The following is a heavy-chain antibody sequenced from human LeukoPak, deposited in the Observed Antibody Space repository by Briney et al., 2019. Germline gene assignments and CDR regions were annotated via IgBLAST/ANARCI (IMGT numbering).Heavy chain of an antibody. V-gene: IGHV3-64D*09. CDR3: VRQREDILTGCSYFDY. CDR1: GFTFSSYA. J-gene: IGHJ4*02. Sequence: RGSLTLSCSASGFTFSSYAMHWVRQAPGKGLEYVSAISSNGGSTYYADSVKGRFTISRDNSKNTLYLQMSSLRAEDTAVYYCVRQREDILTGCSYFDYWGQGTLVSVSS. CDR2: ISSNGGST. D-gene: IGHD3-9*01.